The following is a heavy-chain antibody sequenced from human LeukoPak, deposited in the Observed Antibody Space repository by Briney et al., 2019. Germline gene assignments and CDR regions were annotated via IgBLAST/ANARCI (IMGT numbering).Heavy chain of an antibody. CDR3: ARYDSSGYKDY. D-gene: IGHD3-22*01. CDR2: IYYSGST. Sequence: PSETLSLTCTVSGGSISSSSYYWGWIRQPPGKGLEWIGSIYYSGSTYYNPSLKSRVTISVDTSKNQFPLKLSSVTAADTAVYYCARYDSSGYKDYWGQGTLVTVSS. CDR1: GGSISSSSYY. V-gene: IGHV4-39*01. J-gene: IGHJ4*02.